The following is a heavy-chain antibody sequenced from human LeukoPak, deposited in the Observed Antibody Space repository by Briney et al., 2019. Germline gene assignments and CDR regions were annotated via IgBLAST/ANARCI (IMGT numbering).Heavy chain of an antibody. J-gene: IGHJ6*03. D-gene: IGHD6-13*01. CDR3: ARDWAYSSSWDYYYYYYMDV. CDR1: GFTFSSYE. V-gene: IGHV3-21*01. Sequence: GGSLRLSCAASGFTFSSYEMNWVRQAPGKGLEWVSSISSSSSYIYYADSVKGRFTISRDNAKNSLYLQMNSLRAEDTAVYYCARDWAYSSSWDYYYYYYMDVWGKGTTVTVSS. CDR2: ISSSSSYI.